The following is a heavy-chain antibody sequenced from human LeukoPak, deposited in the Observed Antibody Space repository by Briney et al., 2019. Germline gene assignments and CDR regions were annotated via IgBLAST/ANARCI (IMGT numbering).Heavy chain of an antibody. J-gene: IGHJ5*02. V-gene: IGHV1-2*02. D-gene: IGHD2/OR15-2a*01. CDR2: INPNSGGT. CDR1: GYSFSDVY. Sequence: ASVKVSCTASGYSFSDVYIHWLRQAPGQGLEWLGWINPNSGGTNFAQYFQGRVTMTRDTSTSTVYMELSSLRSDDPAVYYCARPLGSLKEYWWFDPWGQGTLVTVSS. CDR3: ARPLGSLKEYWWFDP.